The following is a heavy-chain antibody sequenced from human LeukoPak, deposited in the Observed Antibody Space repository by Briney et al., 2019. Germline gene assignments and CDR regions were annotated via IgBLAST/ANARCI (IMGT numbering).Heavy chain of an antibody. V-gene: IGHV3-23*01. J-gene: IGHJ4*02. CDR3: AKVSHYYDSSGYYKCLDY. Sequence: GGSLRLSCAASGFTFSSYAMSWVRQAPGKGLEWVSAISGSGGSTYYADSVKGRFTISRDNSKNTLYLQMNSLRAEDTAVYYCAKVSHYYDSSGYYKCLDYWGQGTLVTVSS. CDR1: GFTFSSYA. D-gene: IGHD3-22*01. CDR2: ISGSGGST.